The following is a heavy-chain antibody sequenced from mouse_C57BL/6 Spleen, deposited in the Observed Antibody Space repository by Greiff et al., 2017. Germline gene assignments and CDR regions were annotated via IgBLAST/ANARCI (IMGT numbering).Heavy chain of an antibody. CDR1: GFTFSSYG. V-gene: IGHV5-6*01. CDR3: SRQGYGSSYVYFDV. J-gene: IGHJ1*03. D-gene: IGHD1-1*01. CDR2: ISSGGSYT. Sequence: EVQVVESGGDLVKPGGSLKLSCAASGFTFSSYGMSWVRQTPDKRLEWVATISSGGSYTYYPDSMKGRFTISRDNAKNTLYLQMSSLQSEDSAMYYCSRQGYGSSYVYFDVWGTGTTVTVSS.